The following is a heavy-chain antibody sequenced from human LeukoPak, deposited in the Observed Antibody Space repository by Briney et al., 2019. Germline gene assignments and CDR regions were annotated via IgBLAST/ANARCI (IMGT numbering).Heavy chain of an antibody. V-gene: IGHV3-23*01. D-gene: IGHD3-9*01. Sequence: GGSLRLSCAASGFTFSSYAMSWVRQAPGKGLEWVSAISGSGGSTYYADSVKGRFTISRDNSKNTLYLQMNSLRAEDTAVYYCARAPGYDILTGYYYGMDVWGQGTTVTVSS. CDR3: ARAPGYDILTGYYYGMDV. J-gene: IGHJ6*02. CDR2: ISGSGGST. CDR1: GFTFSSYA.